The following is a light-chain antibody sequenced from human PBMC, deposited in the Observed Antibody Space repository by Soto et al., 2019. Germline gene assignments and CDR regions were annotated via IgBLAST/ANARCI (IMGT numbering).Light chain of an antibody. J-gene: IGLJ2*01. CDR3: ATWDDSLSGRVV. CDR2: RNN. Sequence: QSVLTQPPSASGPPGQRVTISCSGSSSNIGSNYVYWYQQLPGTAPKLLIYRNNQRPSGVPDRFSASKSGTSASLAISGLRSEDEADYYCATWDDSLSGRVVFGGGTKLTVL. V-gene: IGLV1-47*01. CDR1: SSNIGSNY.